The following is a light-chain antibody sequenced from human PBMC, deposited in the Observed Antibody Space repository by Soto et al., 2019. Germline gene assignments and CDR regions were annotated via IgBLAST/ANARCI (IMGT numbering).Light chain of an antibody. CDR1: SSDVGGYNY. CDR2: DVS. CDR3: SSYTSSSTYNYV. J-gene: IGLJ1*01. V-gene: IGLV2-14*01. Sequence: QSVLTQPASVSGSPGQSITISCTVTSSDVGGYNYVSWYQQHPGKAPKLMIYDVSNRPSGVSNRFSGSKSGNTSSLTISVLQAEDEADYYCSSYTSSSTYNYVFGTGTKVTVL.